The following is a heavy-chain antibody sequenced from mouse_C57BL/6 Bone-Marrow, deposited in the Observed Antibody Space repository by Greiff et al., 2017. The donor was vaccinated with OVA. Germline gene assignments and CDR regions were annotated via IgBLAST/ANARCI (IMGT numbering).Heavy chain of an antibody. CDR1: GYTFTSYW. D-gene: IGHD2-1*01. J-gene: IGHJ4*01. Sequence: QVQLQQPGAELVMPGASVKLSCKASGYTFTSYWMHWVKQRPGQGLEWIGEIDPSDSYTNSNQKFKGKSTLTVATSSSTAYIQLSSLTSEDSAVYDCARTLYYGITYYAFDYWGTGTSVTVSS. V-gene: IGHV1-69*01. CDR2: IDPSDSYT. CDR3: ARTLYYGITYYAFDY.